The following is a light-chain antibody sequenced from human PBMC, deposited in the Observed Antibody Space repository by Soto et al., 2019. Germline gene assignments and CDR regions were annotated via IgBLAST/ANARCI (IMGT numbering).Light chain of an antibody. CDR3: QQLSNFPVLPLA. CDR2: DAS. V-gene: IGKV3-11*01. Sequence: DIVLTQSPATLSLSPGERATISCRASQSVSSFLAWYQQKPGQPPRLLIYDASYMAAGIPARFSVSGSGTDFTLTISRLEPEDSAVYYCQQLSNFPVLPLAVGGGTKVDI. CDR1: QSVSSF. J-gene: IGKJ4*01.